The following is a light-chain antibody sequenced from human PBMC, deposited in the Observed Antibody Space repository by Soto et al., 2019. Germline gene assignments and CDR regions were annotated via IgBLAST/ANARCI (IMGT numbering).Light chain of an antibody. J-gene: IGKJ1*01. CDR1: QGIRAD. CDR2: AAS. Sequence: AIQMTQSPSSLSASVGDRVTITCRASQGIRADLGWYQQKPGKAPKLLIYAASSLQNGVPPRFTGSGSGTDFTLTISSLQPEDFATYYCLQDYTYPWTFGQGTKVEIK. CDR3: LQDYTYPWT. V-gene: IGKV1-6*01.